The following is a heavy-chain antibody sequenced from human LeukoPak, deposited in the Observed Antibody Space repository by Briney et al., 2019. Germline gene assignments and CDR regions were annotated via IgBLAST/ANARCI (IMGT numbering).Heavy chain of an antibody. CDR2: INPNSGGT. V-gene: IGHV1-2*02. CDR3: ARDERNWGDGYNSNDY. J-gene: IGHJ4*02. CDR1: GYTFTGYY. D-gene: IGHD5-24*01. Sequence: ASVKVSCKASGYTFTGYYMHWVRQAPGQGLEWMGWINPNSGGTNYAQKFQGRVTMTRDTSISTAYMELSGLRSDDTAVYYCARDERNWGDGYNSNDYWGQGTLVTVSS.